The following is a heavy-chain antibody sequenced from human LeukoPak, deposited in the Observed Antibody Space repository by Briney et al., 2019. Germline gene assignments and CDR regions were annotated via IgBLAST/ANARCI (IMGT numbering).Heavy chain of an antibody. CDR2: IIPIFGTA. CDR1: GGTSRSYA. Sequence: SVKVSCKASGGTSRSYAISSVRQAPEQGLEWMGGIIPIFGTANYAQKFQGRVTITAEESTSTAYIELSSLRSEDTAVYYCASYYDILTGYECWGQGTLVTVSS. V-gene: IGHV1-69*13. D-gene: IGHD3-9*01. J-gene: IGHJ4*02. CDR3: ASYYDILTGYEC.